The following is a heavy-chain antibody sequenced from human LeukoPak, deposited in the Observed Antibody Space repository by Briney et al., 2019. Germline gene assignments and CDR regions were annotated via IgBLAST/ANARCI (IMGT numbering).Heavy chain of an antibody. Sequence: SETLSITCAVYGGSFSGYYWSWIRQPPGKGLEWIGEINHSGSTNYNPSLKSRVTISVDTSKNQFSLKLSSVTAADTAVYYCARSGYSYGYVDYWGQGTLVTVSS. CDR2: INHSGST. CDR3: ARSGYSYGYVDY. D-gene: IGHD5-18*01. CDR1: GGSFSGYY. J-gene: IGHJ4*02. V-gene: IGHV4-34*01.